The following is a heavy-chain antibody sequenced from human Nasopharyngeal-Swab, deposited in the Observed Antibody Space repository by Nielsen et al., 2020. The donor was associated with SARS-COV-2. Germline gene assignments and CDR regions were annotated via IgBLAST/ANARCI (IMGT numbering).Heavy chain of an antibody. CDR1: GYNFSSSW. CDR3: ASSYCDLINFYAEWFDP. Sequence: GGSLRLSCKGSGYNFSSSWITWVRQMPGKGLEWMGRIDPSDSYTNYNPSFQGHVTVSADKSISTAYLQWSSLKASDTAMYYCASSYCDLINFYAEWFDPWGQGTLVTVSS. D-gene: IGHD2/OR15-2a*01. CDR2: IDPSDSYT. V-gene: IGHV5-10-1*01. J-gene: IGHJ5*02.